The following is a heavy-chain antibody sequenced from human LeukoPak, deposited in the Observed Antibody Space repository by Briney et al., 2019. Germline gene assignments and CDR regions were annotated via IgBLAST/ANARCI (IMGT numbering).Heavy chain of an antibody. V-gene: IGHV3-48*04. CDR1: GFTFSSYS. D-gene: IGHD6-13*01. Sequence: GGSLRLSCAASGFTFSSYSMNWVRQAPGKGLEWVSYISSSSSTIYYADSVKGRFTISRDNAKNSLYLQMNSLRAEDTAVYYCARGGSLGIAAAGLGWFDPWGQGTLVTVSS. CDR2: ISSSSSTI. J-gene: IGHJ5*02. CDR3: ARGGSLGIAAAGLGWFDP.